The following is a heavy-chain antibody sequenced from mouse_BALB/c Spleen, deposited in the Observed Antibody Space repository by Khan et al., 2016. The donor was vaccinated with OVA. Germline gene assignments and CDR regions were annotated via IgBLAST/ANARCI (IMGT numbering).Heavy chain of an antibody. CDR3: ASHLTGSFAY. CDR1: GFTFSSYS. V-gene: IGHV5-6*01. J-gene: IGHJ3*01. CDR2: MSSGGDYT. Sequence: EVKLMESGGDLVKPGGSLKLSCAASGFTFSSYSMSWVRQIPDQRLEWVATMSSGGDYTYYPDSVKGRFTISRDHAKNTLYLQMSSLKSEDTAMYYWASHLTGSFAYWGQGTLVTVSA. D-gene: IGHD4-1*01.